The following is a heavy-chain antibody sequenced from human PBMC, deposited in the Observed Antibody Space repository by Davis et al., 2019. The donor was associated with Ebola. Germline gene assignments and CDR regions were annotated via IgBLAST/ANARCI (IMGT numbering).Heavy chain of an antibody. Sequence: GESLKISCAASGFTFSSYGMHWVRQAPGEGLEWVAVISYDGSNKYYADSVKGRFTISRDNAKNTLYLQMNSLRAEDTAVYYCASKGRLPSTSPKPPYYYYYMDVWGKGTTVTVSS. CDR3: ASKGRLPSTSPKPPYYYYYMDV. J-gene: IGHJ6*03. CDR2: ISYDGSNK. CDR1: GFTFSSYG. V-gene: IGHV3-30*03. D-gene: IGHD2-2*01.